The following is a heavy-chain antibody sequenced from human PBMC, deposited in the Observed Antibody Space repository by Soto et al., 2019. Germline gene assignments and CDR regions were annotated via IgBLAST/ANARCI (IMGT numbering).Heavy chain of an antibody. CDR2: IYFSGNS. Sequence: PSETLSLTCTVSGGSISTVDYYWGWIRQPPGKGLEWIGNIYFSGNSYYNPSLKSRITISVDTSKNQFSLKLSSVTAADTAVYYCARLTPYPWTAAGVEFDYWGQGILVTVSS. CDR3: ARLTPYPWTAAGVEFDY. V-gene: IGHV4-39*01. D-gene: IGHD2-8*02. J-gene: IGHJ4*02. CDR1: GGSISTVDYY.